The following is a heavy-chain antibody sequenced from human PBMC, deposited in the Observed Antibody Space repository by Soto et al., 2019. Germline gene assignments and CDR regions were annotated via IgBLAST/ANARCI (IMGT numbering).Heavy chain of an antibody. CDR3: ARSGVAKYRIFDY. V-gene: IGHV4-4*02. CDR1: SGSISSSNW. J-gene: IGHJ4*02. Sequence: SETLSLTCAVSSGSISSSNWWSWVRQPPGKGLEWIGEIYHSGSTNYNPSLNSRVTISVDKSKNQFSLKLSSVTAADTAVYYCARSGVAKYRIFDYWGQGTLVTVSS. D-gene: IGHD5-12*01. CDR2: IYHSGST.